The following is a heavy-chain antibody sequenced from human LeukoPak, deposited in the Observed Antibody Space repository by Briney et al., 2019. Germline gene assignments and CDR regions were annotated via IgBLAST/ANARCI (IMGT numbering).Heavy chain of an antibody. J-gene: IGHJ4*02. CDR1: GYTFTSYY. Sequence: ASVKVSCKASGYTFTSYYMHWVRQAPGQGLEWMGWINPNSGGTNYAQKFQGRVTMTRDTSISTAYMELSRLRSDDTAVYYCARVGYGGTWGYDQFDYWGQGTLVTVSS. CDR3: ARVGYGGTWGYDQFDY. CDR2: INPNSGGT. V-gene: IGHV1-2*02. D-gene: IGHD5-12*01.